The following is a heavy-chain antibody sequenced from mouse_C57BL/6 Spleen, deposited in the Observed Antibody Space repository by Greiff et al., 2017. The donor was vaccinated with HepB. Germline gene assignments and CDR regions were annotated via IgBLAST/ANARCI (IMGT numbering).Heavy chain of an antibody. J-gene: IGHJ2*01. CDR1: GFTFSSYA. D-gene: IGHD1-1*01. V-gene: IGHV5-4*03. CDR3: ARFITTAYYFDY. CDR2: ISDGGSYT. Sequence: DVMLVESGGGLVKPGGSLKLSCAASGFTFSSYAMSWVRQTPEKRLEWVATISDGGSYTYYPDNVKGRFTISRDNAKNNLYLQMSHLKSEDTAMYYCARFITTAYYFDYWGQGTTLTVSS.